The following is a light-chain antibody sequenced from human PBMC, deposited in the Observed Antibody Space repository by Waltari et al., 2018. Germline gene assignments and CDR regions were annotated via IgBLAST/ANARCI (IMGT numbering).Light chain of an antibody. Sequence: MTQSPATLSVYPGDRVTITCRASQSISSYLAWYQQKPGKAPKVLIYAASTLQSGVPSRFSGSGSGTDFTLTISCLQSEDFAIYYCQQYYSSPATFGQGTKVEIK. V-gene: IGKV1-8*01. CDR2: AAS. J-gene: IGKJ1*01. CDR3: QQYYSSPAT. CDR1: QSISSY.